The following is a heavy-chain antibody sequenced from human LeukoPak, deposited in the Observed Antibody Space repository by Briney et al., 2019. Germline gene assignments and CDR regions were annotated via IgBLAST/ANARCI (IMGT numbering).Heavy chain of an antibody. D-gene: IGHD3-22*01. CDR1: RFTFSRYW. CDR2: INSDGIST. Sequence: GGSLRLSCAASRFTFSRYWMHWVRQPPGRGLVLVSRINSDGISTSYADSVKGRFTISRDNAKNTLYLQMNSLRAEDTAVYYCARDGNYYDSSGPADYWGQGTLVTVSS. V-gene: IGHV3-74*01. J-gene: IGHJ4*02. CDR3: ARDGNYYDSSGPADY.